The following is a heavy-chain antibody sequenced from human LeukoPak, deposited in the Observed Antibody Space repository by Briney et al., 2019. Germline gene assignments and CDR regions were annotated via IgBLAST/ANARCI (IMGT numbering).Heavy chain of an antibody. CDR2: ITGSGATT. J-gene: IGHJ4*02. CDR3: AKMQGYFDY. V-gene: IGHV3-23*01. Sequence: SGGSLRLSCAASQFTFSSSGMAWVRQSPEKGLEWVSAITGSGATTYYADSVKGRFTIPRDNSKSTVSLQMNSLRAEDTAIYYCAKMQGYFDYWGQGALVTVSS. CDR1: QFTFSSSG.